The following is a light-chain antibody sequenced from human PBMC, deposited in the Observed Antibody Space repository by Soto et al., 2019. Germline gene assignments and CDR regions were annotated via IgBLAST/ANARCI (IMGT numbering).Light chain of an antibody. CDR3: GTWDSSLSGGGV. J-gene: IGLJ2*01. V-gene: IGLV1-51*01. CDR1: NSNIGKNY. Sequence: QSVLTQPPSVSAAPGQKVTISCSGSNSNIGKNYVSWYQQFPGTAPKLLIYDNNKRPSGIPDRFSGSKSGTSATLGITGLQAGDEADYYCGTWDSSLSGGGVFGGGTQLTVL. CDR2: DNN.